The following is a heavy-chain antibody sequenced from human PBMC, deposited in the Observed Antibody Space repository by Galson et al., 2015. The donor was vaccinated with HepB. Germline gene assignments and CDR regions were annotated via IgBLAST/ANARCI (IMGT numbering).Heavy chain of an antibody. J-gene: IGHJ3*02. D-gene: IGHD2-8*02. CDR2: IIPIFGTA. CDR1: GGTFSSYA. V-gene: IGHV1-69*06. CDR3: ASKGKKSDDAWLYRWAFDI. Sequence: SVKVSCKASGGTFSSYAISWVRQAPGQGLEWMGGIIPIFGTANYAQKFQGRVTITADKSTSTAYMELSSLRSEDTAVYYCASKGKKSDDAWLYRWAFDIWGQGTMVTVSS.